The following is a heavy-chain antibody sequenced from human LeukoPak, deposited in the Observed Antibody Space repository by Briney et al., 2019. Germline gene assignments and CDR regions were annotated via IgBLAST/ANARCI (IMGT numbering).Heavy chain of an antibody. CDR2: VYYSGST. V-gene: IGHV4-59*12. J-gene: IGHJ4*02. CDR1: GGSINTFY. Sequence: ETLSLTCTVSGGSINTFYWSWIRQPPGKGLEWIGYVYYSGSTYYNPSLKSRVTISVDTSKNQFSLKLSSVTAADTAVYYCARGGATTPLDYWGQGTLVTVSS. D-gene: IGHD1-26*01. CDR3: ARGGATTPLDY.